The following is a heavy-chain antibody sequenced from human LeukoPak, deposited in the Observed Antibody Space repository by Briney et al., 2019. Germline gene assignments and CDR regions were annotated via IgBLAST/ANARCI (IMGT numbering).Heavy chain of an antibody. CDR1: GGPICTSY. D-gene: IGHD2-2*02. CDR3: ARQLYTSMSPFDY. V-gene: IGHV4-59*08. CDR2: VPYGRNT. J-gene: IGHJ4*02. Sequence: ASDPLPLTCTLSGGPICTSYWSGLRQPAGKRLEWIAYVPYGRNTNYNPSLKSLVTVSVHSSNNQFALKLSSVAAADTAVYYCARQLYTSMSPFDYWGQGSLVTVPS.